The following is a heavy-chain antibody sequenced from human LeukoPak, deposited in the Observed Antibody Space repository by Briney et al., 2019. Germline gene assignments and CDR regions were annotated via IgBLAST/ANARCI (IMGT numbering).Heavy chain of an antibody. CDR1: GYTFTGYY. V-gene: IGHV1-2*02. Sequence: ASVKVSCKASGYTFTGYYMHWVRQAPGQGLEWMGWINPNSGGTNYAQKFQGRVTMTRDTSISTAYMELSRLRSDDTAVYYCARGGSGSYFYYYYYMDVRGKGTTVTVSS. CDR2: INPNSGGT. J-gene: IGHJ6*03. CDR3: ARGGSGSYFYYYYYMDV. D-gene: IGHD1-26*01.